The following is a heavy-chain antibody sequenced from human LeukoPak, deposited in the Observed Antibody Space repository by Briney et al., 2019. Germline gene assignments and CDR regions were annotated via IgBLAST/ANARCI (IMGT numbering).Heavy chain of an antibody. CDR1: AFTLSSYA. D-gene: IGHD2-2*01. J-gene: IGHJ4*02. Sequence: PGGSLRLSCAASAFTLSSYAMSWVRQAPGKGLEWVAGISSSGGSTNYADSAKGRSTISRGNSMNTLYLHMNSLTVEDTAMYYCVNLFSSNFWGQGTQVTVSS. V-gene: IGHV3-23*01. CDR2: ISSSGGST. CDR3: VNLFSSNF.